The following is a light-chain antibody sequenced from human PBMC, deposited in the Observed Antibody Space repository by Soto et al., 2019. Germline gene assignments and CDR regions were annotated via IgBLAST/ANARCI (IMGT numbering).Light chain of an antibody. CDR3: QQRSSWPS. V-gene: IGKV3-11*01. J-gene: IGKJ5*01. Sequence: EIVMAQSPATLSVSPGDRATLSCRASQSVSSDLAWYQQKPGQAPRLLIYDASNRATGIPARFSGSGSGTDFTLTISSLEPEDFAVYHCQQRSSWPSFGQGTRLEIK. CDR1: QSVSSD. CDR2: DAS.